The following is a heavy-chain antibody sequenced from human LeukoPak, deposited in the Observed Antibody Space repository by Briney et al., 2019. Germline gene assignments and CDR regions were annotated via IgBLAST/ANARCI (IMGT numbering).Heavy chain of an antibody. V-gene: IGHV3-30-3*01. J-gene: IGHJ6*02. CDR2: ISYDGSNK. CDR3: AKDRALSGSYGMDV. CDR1: GFTFSSYA. D-gene: IGHD1-26*01. Sequence: GGSLRLSCAASGFTFSSYAMHWVRQAPGKGLEWVAVISYDGSNKYYADSVKGRFTISRDNSKNTLYLQMNSLRAEDMAVYYCAKDRALSGSYGMDVWGQGTTVTVSS.